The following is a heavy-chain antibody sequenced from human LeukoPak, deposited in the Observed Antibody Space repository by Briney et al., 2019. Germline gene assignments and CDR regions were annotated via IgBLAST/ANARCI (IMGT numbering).Heavy chain of an antibody. Sequence: GESLKISCKGSGYSFTSYWIGWVRQMPGKGLEWMGIIYPGDSDTRYSPSFQGQVTISADKSISTAYLQWSSLKASGTAMYYCARQGGDYGDYGFLDYWGQGTLVTVSS. V-gene: IGHV5-51*01. J-gene: IGHJ4*02. CDR3: ARQGGDYGDYGFLDY. CDR1: GYSFTSYW. CDR2: IYPGDSDT. D-gene: IGHD4-17*01.